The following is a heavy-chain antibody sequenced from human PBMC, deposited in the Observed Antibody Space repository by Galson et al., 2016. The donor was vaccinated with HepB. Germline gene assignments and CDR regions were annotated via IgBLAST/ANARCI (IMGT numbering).Heavy chain of an antibody. J-gene: IGHJ3*02. CDR2: IYYTGRT. D-gene: IGHD6-25*01. CDR3: ARDPQYSSAGNNAFDT. V-gene: IGHV4-59*01. Sequence: SETLSLTCTVSGYPTSSYHWSWIRLSPGQGLEWIGHIYYTGRTTYNPSLKSRVTISVDVSRKQFSLQLRSVTAADAAVYFCARDPQYSSAGNNAFDTWGQGTMVTVS. CDR1: GYPTSSYH.